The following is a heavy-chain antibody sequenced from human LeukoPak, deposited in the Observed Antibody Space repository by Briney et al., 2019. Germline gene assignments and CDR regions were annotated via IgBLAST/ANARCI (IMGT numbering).Heavy chain of an antibody. V-gene: IGHV4-59*08. Sequence: PSETLSLTCTVSGGSISSYYWSWIRQPPGKGLEWIGRIYSSGSTTYNPSLRSRVTISLDTSKNQFSLRLSSVTAADTAVYFCARGLDLWSGYHFDFWGQGILGTVSS. CDR1: GGSISSYY. CDR2: IYSSGST. J-gene: IGHJ4*02. D-gene: IGHD3-3*01. CDR3: ARGLDLWSGYHFDF.